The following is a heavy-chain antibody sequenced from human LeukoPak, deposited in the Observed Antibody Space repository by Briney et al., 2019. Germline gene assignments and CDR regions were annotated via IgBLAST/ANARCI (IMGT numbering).Heavy chain of an antibody. V-gene: IGHV4-61*08. CDR3: ARISSYDFWSGYYPEYYFDY. J-gene: IGHJ4*02. D-gene: IGHD3-3*01. CDR2: IYYSGST. CDR1: GGSISSGGYY. Sequence: SETLSLTCTVSGGSISSGGYYWSWIRQHPGKGLEWIGYIYYSGSTNYNPSLKSRVTMSVDMSKKQFSLKLSSVTAADTAVYYCARISSYDFWSGYYPEYYFDYWGQGTLVTVSS.